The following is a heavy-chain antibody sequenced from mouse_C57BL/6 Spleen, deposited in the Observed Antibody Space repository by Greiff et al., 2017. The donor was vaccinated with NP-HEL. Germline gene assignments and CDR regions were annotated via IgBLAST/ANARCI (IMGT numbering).Heavy chain of an antibody. CDR2: INPSTGGT. Sequence: VQLKQSGPELVKPGASVKISCKASGYSFTGYYMNWVKQSPEKSLEWIGEINPSTGGTTYNQKFKATATLTVDKSSSTAYMQLKSLTSEDSAVYYCARGYSHWYFDVWGTGTTVTVSS. D-gene: IGHD2-12*01. V-gene: IGHV1-42*01. CDR3: ARGYSHWYFDV. J-gene: IGHJ1*03. CDR1: GYSFTGYY.